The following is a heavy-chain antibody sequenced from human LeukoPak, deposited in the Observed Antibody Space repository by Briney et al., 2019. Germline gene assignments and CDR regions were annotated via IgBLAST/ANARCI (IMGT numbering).Heavy chain of an antibody. CDR3: ARARTYYYDSSGFDY. V-gene: IGHV4-4*02. Sequence: SETLSLTCAVSGGSISSSNWWSWVRQPPGKGLERIGEIYHSGSTNYNPSLKSRVTISVDKSKNQFSLKLSSVTAADTAVYYCARARTYYYDSSGFDYWGQGTLVTVSS. J-gene: IGHJ4*02. CDR1: GGSISSSNW. D-gene: IGHD3-22*01. CDR2: IYHSGST.